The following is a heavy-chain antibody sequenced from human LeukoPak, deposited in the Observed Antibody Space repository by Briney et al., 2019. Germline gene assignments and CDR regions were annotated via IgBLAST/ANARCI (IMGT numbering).Heavy chain of an antibody. Sequence: ASVKVSCKVSGYTLTELSMHWVRQAPGKGLEWMGGFDPEDGETIYAQKFQGRATMTEDTSTDTAYMELSSLRSEDTAVYYCAKSYSSGWNNWFDPWGQGTLVTVSS. V-gene: IGHV1-24*01. D-gene: IGHD6-19*01. CDR3: AKSYSSGWNNWFDP. J-gene: IGHJ5*02. CDR1: GYTLTELS. CDR2: FDPEDGET.